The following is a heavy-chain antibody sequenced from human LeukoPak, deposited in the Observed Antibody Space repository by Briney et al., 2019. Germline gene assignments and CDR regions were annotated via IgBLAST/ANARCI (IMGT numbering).Heavy chain of an antibody. Sequence: SETLSLACTVSGGSISSYYWSWIRQPPGKGLEWIGYIYYSGSTNYNPSLKSRVTISVDTSKNQFSLKLSSVTAADTAVYYCARLHSSGYCSNDYWGQGTLVTVSS. CDR1: GGSISSYY. CDR3: ARLHSSGYCSNDY. CDR2: IYYSGST. V-gene: IGHV4-59*08. J-gene: IGHJ4*02. D-gene: IGHD3-22*01.